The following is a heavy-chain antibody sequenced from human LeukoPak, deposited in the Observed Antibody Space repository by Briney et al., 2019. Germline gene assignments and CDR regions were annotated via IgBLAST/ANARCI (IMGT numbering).Heavy chain of an antibody. Sequence: SETLSLTCTVSGGSISSSSYYWGWIRQPPGKGLEWIGSIYYSGSTYYNLSLKSRVTISVDTSKNQFSLKLSSVTAADTAVYYCARDPRGEGPDYWGQGTLVTVSS. D-gene: IGHD3-10*01. CDR1: GGSISSSSYY. CDR3: ARDPRGEGPDY. CDR2: IYYSGST. J-gene: IGHJ4*02. V-gene: IGHV4-39*07.